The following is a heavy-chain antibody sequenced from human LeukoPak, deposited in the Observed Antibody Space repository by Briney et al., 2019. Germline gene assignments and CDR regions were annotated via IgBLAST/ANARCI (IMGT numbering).Heavy chain of an antibody. Sequence: PGGSLRLSCTASGFTFSGYWMNWVRQAPGKGLVWVSRIGSGSSYIYYADSVKGRFTISRDNAKNSLYLQMNSLRAEDTAVYYCARHCSSTSCYGMDVWGQGTTVTVSS. CDR1: GFTFSGYW. CDR3: ARHCSSTSCYGMDV. J-gene: IGHJ6*02. V-gene: IGHV3-21*01. CDR2: IGSGSSYI. D-gene: IGHD2-2*01.